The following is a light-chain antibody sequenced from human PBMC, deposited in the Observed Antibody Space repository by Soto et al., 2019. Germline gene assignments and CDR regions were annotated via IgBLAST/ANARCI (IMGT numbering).Light chain of an antibody. CDR3: QQRCNWPHT. CDR2: DAS. V-gene: IGKV3-11*01. CDR1: QNVGNY. Sequence: EVVLTQSPATLSLSPGERATLSCRASQNVGNYLAWYQQKPGQAPRLLIYDASDRAAGIPTRFSGSRSGTDFTLNTSSLEPEDFAVDDCQQRCNWPHTFGPGTKVEIK. J-gene: IGKJ3*01.